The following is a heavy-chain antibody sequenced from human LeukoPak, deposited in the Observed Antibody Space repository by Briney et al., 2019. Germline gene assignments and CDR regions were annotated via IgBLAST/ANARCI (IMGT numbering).Heavy chain of an antibody. V-gene: IGHV1-2*02. J-gene: IGHJ5*02. D-gene: IGHD1-1*01. CDR3: ARDSTRTTGTLFGSNWAYNWFDP. CDR2: INPNSGGT. CDR1: GYTFTGYY. Sequence: ASVKVSCKASGYTFTGYYMHCVRQAPGQGLEWMGWINPNSGGTNYAQKFQGRVTMTRDTSISTAYMELSRLRSDDTAVYYCARDSTRTTGTLFGSNWAYNWFDPWGQGTLVTVSS.